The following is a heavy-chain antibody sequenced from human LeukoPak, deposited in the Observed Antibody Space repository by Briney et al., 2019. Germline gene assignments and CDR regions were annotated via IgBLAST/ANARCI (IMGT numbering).Heavy chain of an antibody. CDR3: ARPYSSSWSGFDY. D-gene: IGHD6-13*01. V-gene: IGHV1-46*01. CDR2: INPSDGST. CDR1: GYTFTSHW. J-gene: IGHJ4*02. Sequence: ASVKVSCKASGYTFTSHWMHWVRQPPGQGLEWMGIINPSDGSTTYAQKFQGRVTITRNTSISTAYMELSSLRSEDTAVYYCARPYSSSWSGFDYWGQGTLVTVSS.